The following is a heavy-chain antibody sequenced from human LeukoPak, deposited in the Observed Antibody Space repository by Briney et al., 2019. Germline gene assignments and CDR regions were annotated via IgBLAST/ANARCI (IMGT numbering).Heavy chain of an antibody. V-gene: IGHV3-23*01. CDR2: ISGSGGST. CDR1: GFTFSSYA. J-gene: IGHJ1*01. Sequence: GGSLRLSCAASGFTFSSYAMSWVRQAPGKGLEWVSAISGSGGSTYYADSVKGRFTISRDNSKNTLYLQMNSLRAEDTAVYYCAKDLCCTSRCRGYFQHWGQGTLVTVSS. CDR3: AKDLCCTSRCRGYFQH. D-gene: IGHD2-2*01.